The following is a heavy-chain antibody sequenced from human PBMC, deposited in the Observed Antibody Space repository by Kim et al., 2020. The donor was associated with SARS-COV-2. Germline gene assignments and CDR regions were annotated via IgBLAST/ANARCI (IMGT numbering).Heavy chain of an antibody. CDR2: ITESGESA. CDR3: AKPAGYSSNLYWFDP. CDR1: GFTFSSYA. V-gene: IGHV3-23*01. Sequence: GGSLRLSCAASGFTFSSYAMSWVRQAPGKGLEWVSAITESGESAYYADSVKGRFSISRDNSNNTLFLQMNSLRAEDTAVYYCAKPAGYSSNLYWFDPWGRGTLVTVSS. J-gene: IGHJ5*02. D-gene: IGHD6-13*01.